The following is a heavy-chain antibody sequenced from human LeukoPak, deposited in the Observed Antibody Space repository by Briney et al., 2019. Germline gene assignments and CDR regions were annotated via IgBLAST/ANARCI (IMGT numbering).Heavy chain of an antibody. J-gene: IGHJ4*02. CDR2: INSDGSST. D-gene: IGHD6-19*01. V-gene: IGHV3-74*01. Sequence: GGSLRLSCAASGFTFSSYWMHWVRQAPGKGLVWVSRINSDGSSTTYADSVKGRFTISRDNAKNTVYLQVNSLRAEDTAVYYCARDLGGWAYYFDYWGQGTLVTVSS. CDR3: ARDLGGWAYYFDY. CDR1: GFTFSSYW.